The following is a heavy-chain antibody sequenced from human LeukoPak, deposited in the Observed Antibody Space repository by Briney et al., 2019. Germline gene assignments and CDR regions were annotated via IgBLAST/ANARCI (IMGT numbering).Heavy chain of an antibody. Sequence: GGSLRLSCAASAFSFSNYAMHWVRQPPGKGLEWVSSIFPSGGEIHYADSVRGRFTISRDNSKSTLSLQMNSLRAEDTAIYYCATYRQVLLPFESWGQGTLVTVSS. CDR3: ATYRQVLLPFES. V-gene: IGHV3-23*01. CDR1: AFSFSNYA. J-gene: IGHJ4*02. D-gene: IGHD2-8*02. CDR2: IFPSGGEI.